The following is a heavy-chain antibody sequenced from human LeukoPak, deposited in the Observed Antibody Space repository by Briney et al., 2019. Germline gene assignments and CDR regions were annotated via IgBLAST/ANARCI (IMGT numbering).Heavy chain of an antibody. D-gene: IGHD2-2*03. V-gene: IGHV3-33*01. Sequence: GGSLRLSCAASGFTFSSYGMHWVRQAPGKGLEWVAVIWYDGSNKYYADSVKGRFTISRDNSKSTLYLQMNSLRAEDTAVYYCARSGYCSSTSCYNLFDYWGQGTLVTVSS. CDR3: ARSGYCSSTSCYNLFDY. J-gene: IGHJ4*02. CDR1: GFTFSSYG. CDR2: IWYDGSNK.